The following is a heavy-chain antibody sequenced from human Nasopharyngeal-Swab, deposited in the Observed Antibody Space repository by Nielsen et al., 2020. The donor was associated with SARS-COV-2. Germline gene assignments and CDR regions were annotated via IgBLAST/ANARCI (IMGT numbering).Heavy chain of an antibody. J-gene: IGHJ3*02. CDR2: IYPGDSDT. V-gene: IGHV5-51*01. Sequence: GGSLRLSCKGSGYSFTSYWIGWVRQMPGKGLEWMGIIYPGDSDTRYSPSFQGQVTISADKSISTAYLQWSSLKASDTAMYYCARLITGTKNAFEIWGQGTMVTVSS. CDR1: GYSFTSYW. CDR3: ARLITGTKNAFEI. D-gene: IGHD1-7*01.